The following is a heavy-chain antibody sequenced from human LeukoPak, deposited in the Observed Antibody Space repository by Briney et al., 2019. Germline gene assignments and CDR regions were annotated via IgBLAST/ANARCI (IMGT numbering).Heavy chain of an antibody. V-gene: IGHV4-61*01. Sequence: SETLSLTCTVSGGSVRSGSYYWSWIRQPPGKGLEWIGYIYYSGSTNYNPSLKSRVTISVDTSKNQFSLKLSSVTAADTAVYYCARGYDFWSGYHYYYGMDVWGQGTTVTVSS. J-gene: IGHJ6*02. D-gene: IGHD3-3*01. CDR1: GGSVRSGSYY. CDR2: IYYSGST. CDR3: ARGYDFWSGYHYYYGMDV.